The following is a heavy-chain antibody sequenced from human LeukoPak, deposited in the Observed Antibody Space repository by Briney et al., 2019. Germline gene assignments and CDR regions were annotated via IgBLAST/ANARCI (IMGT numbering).Heavy chain of an antibody. D-gene: IGHD3-3*01. CDR3: AKGEFWSAYYN. Sequence: PGASLRLSCAASGFTFSTFAMNWVRQAPGKGLEWVSTTSDAAGTTYYADSVRGRFTISRDNSKNTLYLQMYSLRAEDTAVYYCAKGEFWSAYYNWGQGTLVTVSS. J-gene: IGHJ4*02. CDR2: TSDAAGTT. V-gene: IGHV3-23*01. CDR1: GFTFSTFA.